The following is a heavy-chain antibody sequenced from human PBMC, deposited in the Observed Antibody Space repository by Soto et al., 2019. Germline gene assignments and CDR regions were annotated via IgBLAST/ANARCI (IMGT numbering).Heavy chain of an antibody. V-gene: IGHV5-10-1*01. CDR3: ARGGYYYYGMDV. Sequence: GESLKISCKGSGYSFTSYWISWARQMPGKGLEWMGRIDPSDSYTNYSPSFQGHVTISADKSISTAYLQWSSLKASDTAMYYCARGGYYYYGMDVWGQGTTVTVSS. CDR2: IDPSDSYT. J-gene: IGHJ6*02. CDR1: GYSFTSYW.